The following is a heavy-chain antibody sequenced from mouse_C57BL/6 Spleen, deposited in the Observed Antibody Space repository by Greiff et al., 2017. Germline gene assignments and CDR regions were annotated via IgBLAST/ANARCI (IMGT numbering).Heavy chain of an antibody. CDR1: GYTFTSYT. V-gene: IGHV1-4*01. D-gene: IGHD3-3*01. CDR2: INPSSGYT. Sequence: VKLVESGAELARPGASVKMSCKASGYTFTSYTMHWVKQRPGQGLEWIGYINPSSGYTKYNQKFKDKATLTADKSSSTAYMQLSSLTSEDSAVYYCARWLGNYFDYWGQGTTLTVSS. CDR3: ARWLGNYFDY. J-gene: IGHJ2*01.